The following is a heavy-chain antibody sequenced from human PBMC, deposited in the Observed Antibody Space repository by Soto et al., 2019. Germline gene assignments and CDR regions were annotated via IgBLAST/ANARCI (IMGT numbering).Heavy chain of an antibody. J-gene: IGHJ4*02. V-gene: IGHV4-34*01. CDR2: INQSGTT. CDR1: GVSFSGYF. Sequence: QAQLQQWGAGLLKPSETLSLTCSFHGVSFSGYFRSWIRRPPGKGLEWIGEINQSGTTHYNPSLKSRLTISVNTSTNQISLNLTSVTAADTAVYYCARRYSGSGYYESWGQGSPVTISP. CDR3: ARRYSGSGYYES. D-gene: IGHD5-12*01.